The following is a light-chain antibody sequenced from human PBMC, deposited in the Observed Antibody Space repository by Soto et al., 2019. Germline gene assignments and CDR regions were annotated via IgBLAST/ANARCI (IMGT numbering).Light chain of an antibody. V-gene: IGKV3-20*01. Sequence: EIVLTQSPGTLSLSPGERATLSCRASQSVSSSSYLAWYQQKPGQAPRLLIYGASSRATGIPDRFSGSGSATDFTLTISRREPEDFAVYYCRQYGSSPSYTFGQWTKLEIK. CDR3: RQYGSSPSYT. CDR2: GAS. J-gene: IGKJ2*01. CDR1: QSVSSSSY.